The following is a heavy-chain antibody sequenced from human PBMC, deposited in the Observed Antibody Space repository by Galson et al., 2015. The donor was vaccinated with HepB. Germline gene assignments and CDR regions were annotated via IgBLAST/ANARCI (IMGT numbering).Heavy chain of an antibody. CDR2: IYPGDSDT. Sequence: QSGAEVKKPGESLKISCKGSGSSFTSYWIGWVRQMPGKGLEWMGIIYPGDSDTRYSPSFQGQVTISADKSISTAYLQWSSLKASDTAMYYCARRAAGMATTLWYFDLWGRGTLVTVSS. CDR1: GSSFTSYW. CDR3: ARRAAGMATTLWYFDL. D-gene: IGHD5-24*01. V-gene: IGHV5-51*01. J-gene: IGHJ2*01.